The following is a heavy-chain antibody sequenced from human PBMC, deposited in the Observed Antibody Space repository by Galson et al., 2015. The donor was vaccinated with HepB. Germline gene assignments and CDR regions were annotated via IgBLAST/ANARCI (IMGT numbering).Heavy chain of an antibody. CDR2: INPSGGST. J-gene: IGHJ4*02. CDR3: ARDLPGYFDY. CDR1: GGTFSSYA. V-gene: IGHV1-46*03. Sequence: SVKVSCKASGGTFSSYAISWVRQAPGQGLEWMGIINPSGGSTSYAQKFQGRVTMTRDTSTSTVYMELSSLRSEDTAVYYCARDLPGYFDYWGQGTLVTVSS.